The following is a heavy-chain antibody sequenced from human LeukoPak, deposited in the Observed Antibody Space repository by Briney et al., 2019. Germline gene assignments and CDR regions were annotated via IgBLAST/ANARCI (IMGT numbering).Heavy chain of an antibody. CDR1: GFTFSSYG. CDR3: ARGRGFIVVVPAAFDY. J-gene: IGHJ4*02. V-gene: IGHV3-33*01. Sequence: PGGSLRLSCAASGFTFSSYGMHWVRQAPGRGLEWVAVIWYDGSNKYYADSVKGRFTISRDNSKNTLYLQMNSLRAEDTAVYYCARGRGFIVVVPAAFDYWGQGTLVTVSS. CDR2: IWYDGSNK. D-gene: IGHD2-2*01.